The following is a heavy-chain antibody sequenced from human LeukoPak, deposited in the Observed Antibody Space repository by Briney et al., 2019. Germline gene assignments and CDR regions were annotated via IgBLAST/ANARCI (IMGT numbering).Heavy chain of an antibody. D-gene: IGHD3-16*02. CDR3: ARAPDRTLDY. CDR2: INTGNGHT. V-gene: IGHV1-3*03. CDR1: GYTFTTYT. J-gene: IGHJ4*02. Sequence: GASVKVSCKASGYTFTTYTIHWVRQAPGQRLEWMGWINTGNGHTKYSQELQGRVTMTRDMSTSTVYMELSSLRSEDTAVYYCARAPDRTLDYWGQGTLVTVSS.